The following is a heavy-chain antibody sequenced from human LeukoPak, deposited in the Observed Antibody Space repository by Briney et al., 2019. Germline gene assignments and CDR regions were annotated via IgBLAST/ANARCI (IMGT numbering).Heavy chain of an antibody. Sequence: ASVKVSCKASGGTFSSYAISWVRQAPGQGLEWMGGIIPIFGTANYAQKFQGRVTITADEFTSTAYMELSSLRSEDTAVYYCARDMGGSYYYFDYWGRGTLVTVSS. D-gene: IGHD1-26*01. CDR1: GGTFSSYA. CDR2: IIPIFGTA. V-gene: IGHV1-69*13. J-gene: IGHJ4*02. CDR3: ARDMGGSYYYFDY.